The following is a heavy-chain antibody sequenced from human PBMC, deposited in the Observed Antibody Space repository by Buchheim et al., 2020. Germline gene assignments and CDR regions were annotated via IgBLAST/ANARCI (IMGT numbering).Heavy chain of an antibody. CDR3: AKDLVYGMDV. CDR1: GFTFSSYG. V-gene: IGHV3-30*18. CDR2: ISYDGSNK. Sequence: QVQLVESGGGVVQPGRSLRLSCAASGFTFSSYGMHWVRQAPGKGLEWVAVISYDGSNKYYADSVKGRFTISRDNSKNTLYLQMNSLRAVDTAVYYCAKDLVYGMDVWGQGTT. J-gene: IGHJ6*02. D-gene: IGHD2-8*02.